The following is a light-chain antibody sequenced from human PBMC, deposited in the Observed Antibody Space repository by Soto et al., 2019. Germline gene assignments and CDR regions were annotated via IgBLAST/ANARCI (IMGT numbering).Light chain of an antibody. CDR2: EVS. J-gene: IGLJ1*01. CDR3: SSYTGSDTPYV. CDR1: SSDVGCYDY. Sequence: QSALTQPASVSGSPGQSITISCTGTSSDVGCYDYVSWYQQHPGKAPKLMIYEVSNRPSGVSNRFSGSKSGDTASLTISGLQPEDDADYYCSSYTGSDTPYVFGTGTKVTVL. V-gene: IGLV2-14*01.